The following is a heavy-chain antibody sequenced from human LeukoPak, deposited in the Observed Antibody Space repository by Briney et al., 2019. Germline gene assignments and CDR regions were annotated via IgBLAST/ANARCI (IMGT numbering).Heavy chain of an antibody. CDR1: GFTLRNYP. CDR2: MSEDETNK. D-gene: IGHD6-19*01. J-gene: IGHJ4*02. Sequence: GRSLRLSCAASGFTLRNYPMHWVRQSPVKGLEWVGVMSEDETNKYYAASVKGRFTISRDNSRNTLYLQMDSLRLEDTAVYYCAKDQAIPGYSSGWSWGQGTLVTVSS. V-gene: IGHV3-30-3*01. CDR3: AKDQAIPGYSSGWS.